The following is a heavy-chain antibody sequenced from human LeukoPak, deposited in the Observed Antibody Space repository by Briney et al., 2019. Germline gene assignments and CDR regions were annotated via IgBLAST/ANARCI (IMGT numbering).Heavy chain of an antibody. V-gene: IGHV4-34*01. CDR2: INHRGST. Sequence: SETLSLTCAVYGGSFSGSYWSWIRQPPGKGLEWIGEINHRGSTNYNPSLKSRVTISVDTSKNQFSLKLSSVTAADTAVYYCARGRNAAGGYYYYYGMDVWGQGTTVTVSS. D-gene: IGHD6-13*01. CDR3: ARGRNAAGGYYYYYGMDV. J-gene: IGHJ6*02. CDR1: GGSFSGSY.